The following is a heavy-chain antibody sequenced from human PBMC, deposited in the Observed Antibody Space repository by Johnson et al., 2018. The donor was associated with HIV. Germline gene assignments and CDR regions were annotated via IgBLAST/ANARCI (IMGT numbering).Heavy chain of an antibody. D-gene: IGHD4-17*01. J-gene: IGHJ3*02. CDR2: FDTAGDT. CDR1: GFSFSSYD. V-gene: IGHV3-13*01. CDR3: ARENPFGGDYAAFDM. Sequence: VQLVESGGGVVRPGGSLRLSCAASGFSFSSYDMHWVRQLRGKGLEWVSNFDTAGDTYYADSVKGCFTISRENANNALYLQMNSRRAGDTGVYYCARENPFGGDYAAFDMWGQGTMVTVSS.